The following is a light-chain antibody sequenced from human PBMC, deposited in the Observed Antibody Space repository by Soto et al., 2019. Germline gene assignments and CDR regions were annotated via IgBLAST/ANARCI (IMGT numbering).Light chain of an antibody. V-gene: IGKV3-11*01. J-gene: IGKJ4*01. CDR1: QSVSSY. CDR2: DAS. Sequence: ESVLTQSPATLSLSPGERATLSCRASQSVSSYLAWYQQKPGQAPKLLIYDASNRATGIPARFSGSWSGTDFTLTISSLEPEDFGVYYCQQRSNWPPTFGGGTKVDI. CDR3: QQRSNWPPT.